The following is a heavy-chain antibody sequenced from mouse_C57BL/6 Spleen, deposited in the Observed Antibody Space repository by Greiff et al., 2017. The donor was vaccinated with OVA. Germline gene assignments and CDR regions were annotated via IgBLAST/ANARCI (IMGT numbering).Heavy chain of an antibody. D-gene: IGHD1-1*01. CDR2: INPNNGGT. V-gene: IGHV1-22*01. Sequence: EVQLQQSGPELVKPGASVKMSCKASGYTFTDYNMHWVKQSHGKSLEWIGYINPNNGGTSYNQKFKGKATLTVNKSSSTAYMALRSLTSEDSAVYYCARDGSSYIYAMDYWGQGTSVTVSS. CDR1: GYTFTDYN. CDR3: ARDGSSYIYAMDY. J-gene: IGHJ4*01.